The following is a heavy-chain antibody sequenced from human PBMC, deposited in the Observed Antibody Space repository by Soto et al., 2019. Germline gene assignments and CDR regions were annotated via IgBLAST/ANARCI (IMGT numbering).Heavy chain of an antibody. Sequence: SETLSLTCAVYGGSFSGYYWSWIRQPPGKGLEWIGEINHSGSTNYNPSLKSRATISVDTSKNQFSLKLSSVTAADTAVYYCATVGGRWYDYYYYGMDVWGQGTTVTVSS. CDR1: GGSFSGYY. J-gene: IGHJ6*02. CDR2: INHSGST. CDR3: ATVGGRWYDYYYYGMDV. V-gene: IGHV4-34*01. D-gene: IGHD6-13*01.